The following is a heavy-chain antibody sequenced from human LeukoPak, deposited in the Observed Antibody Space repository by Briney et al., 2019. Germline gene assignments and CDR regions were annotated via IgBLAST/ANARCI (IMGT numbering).Heavy chain of an antibody. CDR1: GGSIGSDY. Sequence: SETLSLTCTVSGGSIGSDYWSWIRQPPGKGLEWIGYINYSGRTNYNPSLKSRVTLSVDTSKNQLSLKLSSVTTADTAVYYCARGGSSRSDPWGQGTLVTVSS. J-gene: IGHJ5*02. CDR2: INYSGRT. D-gene: IGHD6-6*01. V-gene: IGHV4-59*01. CDR3: ARGGSSRSDP.